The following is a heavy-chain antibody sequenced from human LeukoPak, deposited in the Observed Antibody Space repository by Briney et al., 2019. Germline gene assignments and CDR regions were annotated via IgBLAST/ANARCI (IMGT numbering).Heavy chain of an antibody. Sequence: GGSLRLSCAASGFTFSSYSMNWVRQAPGKGLEWVSSISSSSSYIYYAGSVKGRFTISRDNAKNSLYLQMNSLRADDTAVYYCARDPRGITGTTEYDYWGQGTLVTVSS. CDR1: GFTFSSYS. CDR3: ARDPRGITGTTEYDY. V-gene: IGHV3-21*01. D-gene: IGHD1-7*01. J-gene: IGHJ4*02. CDR2: ISSSSSYI.